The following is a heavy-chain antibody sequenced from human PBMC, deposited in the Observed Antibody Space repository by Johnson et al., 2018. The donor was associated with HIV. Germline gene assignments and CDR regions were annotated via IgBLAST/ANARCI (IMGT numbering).Heavy chain of an antibody. Sequence: QVQLVESGGGVVQPGGSLRLSCAASGFTVSSYYMNWVRQAPGKGLEWVAFIRYDGSNKYYTDSVRGRFTISRANSKNTLYVQMNSLRAEDTAVYYCARGIPAATRGYAFDIWGQGTMLTVSS. CDR3: ARGIPAATRGYAFDI. CDR1: GFTVSSYY. J-gene: IGHJ3*02. V-gene: IGHV3-30*02. D-gene: IGHD2-2*01. CDR2: IRYDGSNK.